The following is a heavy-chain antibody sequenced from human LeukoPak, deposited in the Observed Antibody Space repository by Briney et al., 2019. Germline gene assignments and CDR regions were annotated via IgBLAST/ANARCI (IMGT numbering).Heavy chain of an antibody. V-gene: IGHV4-39*01. CDR2: IYFSGSA. J-gene: IGHJ3*02. CDR1: GDITHY. CDR3: ARVAHAFDI. Sequence: PSETLSLTCIVSGDITHYWGWIRQPPGKGLECIGSIYFSGSAYYNPSLRSRVTISLDTSKNQFSLKLSSVTAADTAVYYCARVAHAFDIWGQGTMVTVSS.